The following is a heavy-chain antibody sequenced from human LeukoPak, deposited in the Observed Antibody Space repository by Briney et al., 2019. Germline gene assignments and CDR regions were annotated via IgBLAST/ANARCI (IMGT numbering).Heavy chain of an antibody. J-gene: IGHJ2*01. CDR2: IYTSGST. CDR1: GGSISSYY. Sequence: SETLSLTCTVSGGSISSYYWSWIRQPAGKGLEWIGRIYTSGSTNYNPSLKSRVTMSVDTSKNQFSLKLSSVTAADTAVYYCARVGQLVIYWYFDLWGRGTLVTVSS. V-gene: IGHV4-4*07. CDR3: ARVGQLVIYWYFDL. D-gene: IGHD6-13*01.